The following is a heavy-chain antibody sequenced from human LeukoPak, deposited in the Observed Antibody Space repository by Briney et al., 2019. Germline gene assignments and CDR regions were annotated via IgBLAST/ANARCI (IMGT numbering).Heavy chain of an antibody. CDR1: GFTFSSYG. V-gene: IGHV3-30*02. CDR3: ARDLSYSSASLSEY. Sequence: GSLRLSCAASGFTFSSYGMHWVRQAPGKGLGWVAFIRYDGSNKYYADSVKGRFTISRDNSKNTLYLQMNSLRAEDTAVYYWARDLSYSSASLSEYWGQGTLVTVSS. D-gene: IGHD6-6*01. J-gene: IGHJ4*02. CDR2: IRYDGSNK.